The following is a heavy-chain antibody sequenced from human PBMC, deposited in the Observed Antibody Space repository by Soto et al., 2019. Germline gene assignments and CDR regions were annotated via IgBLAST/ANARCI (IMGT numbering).Heavy chain of an antibody. D-gene: IGHD3-16*02. V-gene: IGHV3-23*01. Sequence: EVQLLESGGGLVQPGGSLRLSCAASGFAFSSYAMSWVRQAPGKGLEWVSSISGSTSGTYYADAGKGRFSISRDNTNNALDQQRQSLSAEETAVYYGAKDLRFIDPFDYWGQGALVTVSS. CDR2: ISGSTSGT. CDR1: GFAFSSYA. J-gene: IGHJ4*02. CDR3: AKDLRFIDPFDY.